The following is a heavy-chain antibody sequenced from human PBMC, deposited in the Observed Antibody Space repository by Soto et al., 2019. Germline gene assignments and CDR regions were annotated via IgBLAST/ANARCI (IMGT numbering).Heavy chain of an antibody. CDR3: ARGGKLGGDLDV. Sequence: QVQLVQSGAEVKKPGSSLKVSCKASGGTFGRYTISWVRQAPGQGLEWMGWIIPILETANYAQKFQGRVTITADTSTSTAYVDLSGLKSDDAGFYYCARGGKLGGDLDVWGKGTPVTVSS. CDR1: GGTFGRYT. J-gene: IGHJ6*04. V-gene: IGHV1-69*08. CDR2: IIPILETA. D-gene: IGHD1-26*01.